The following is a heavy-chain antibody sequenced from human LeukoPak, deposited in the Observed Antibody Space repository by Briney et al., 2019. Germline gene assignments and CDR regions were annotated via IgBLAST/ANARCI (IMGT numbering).Heavy chain of an antibody. D-gene: IGHD6-13*01. CDR2: ISGSGGST. Sequence: GGSLRLSCAASGFTFSSYAMSWVRQAPRKGLEWVSAISGSGGSTYYADSVKGRFTISRDNSKNTLYLQMNSLRAEDTAVYYCAKDSETYSSSCPENWGQGTLVTVSS. CDR1: GFTFSSYA. V-gene: IGHV3-23*01. CDR3: AKDSETYSSSCPEN. J-gene: IGHJ4*02.